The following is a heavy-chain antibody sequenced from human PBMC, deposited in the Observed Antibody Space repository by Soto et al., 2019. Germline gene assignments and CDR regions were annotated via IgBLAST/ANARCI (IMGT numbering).Heavy chain of an antibody. Sequence: QVHLVQSGAEVKKPGASVKVSCKASGYIFSNYGISWVRQAPGQGLEWMGWISTYNANTYYAQKFQGRVTMTTDTSTSTAYMELGRLRSDDTAVFYCARERDGSGWSSAEPVQYWGQGTLVTVSS. J-gene: IGHJ1*01. CDR3: ARERDGSGWSSAEPVQY. CDR2: ISTYNANT. CDR1: GYIFSNYG. D-gene: IGHD6-13*01. V-gene: IGHV1-18*01.